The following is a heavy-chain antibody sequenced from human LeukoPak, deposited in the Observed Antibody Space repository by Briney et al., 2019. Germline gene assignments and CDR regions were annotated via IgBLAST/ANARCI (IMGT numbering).Heavy chain of an antibody. CDR3: AKDLYSSSSCFDY. D-gene: IGHD6-6*01. J-gene: IGHJ4*02. CDR1: GFTFSSYG. CDR2: IWYDGSNK. Sequence: PGGSLRLSCAASGFTFSSYGMHWVRQAPGKGLEWVAAIWYDGSNKYYADSVKGRFTISRDNSKNTLYLQMNSLRAEDTAVYYCAKDLYSSSSCFDYWGQGTLVTVSS. V-gene: IGHV3-33*06.